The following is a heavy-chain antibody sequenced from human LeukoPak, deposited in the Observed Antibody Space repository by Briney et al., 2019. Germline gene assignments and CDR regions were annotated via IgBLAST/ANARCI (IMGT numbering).Heavy chain of an antibody. Sequence: GGSLRLSCAASGXTFSSYAMSWVRQAPGKGLEWVSAIIGSGSSTYYADSVKGRFTISRDNSKNTLFLQMNSLRAEDTAVYYCAKDRAQQLVLDFWGQGTLVTVSS. CDR1: GXTFSSYA. CDR2: IIGSGSST. D-gene: IGHD6-13*01. J-gene: IGHJ4*02. V-gene: IGHV3-23*01. CDR3: AKDRAQQLVLDF.